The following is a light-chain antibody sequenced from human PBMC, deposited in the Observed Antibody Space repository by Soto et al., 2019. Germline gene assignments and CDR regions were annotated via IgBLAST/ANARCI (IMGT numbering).Light chain of an antibody. V-gene: IGLV2-14*01. Sequence: QSALTQPASVSGSPGQSITISCTGTSSDVGGYNYVSWYQQHPGKVPKLMIYDVSDRPSGVSNRFSGSKSGNTASLTISGLQGEDEADYYCISYTSSSTWVFGGGTKVTVL. CDR1: SSDVGGYNY. CDR3: ISYTSSSTWV. CDR2: DVS. J-gene: IGLJ3*02.